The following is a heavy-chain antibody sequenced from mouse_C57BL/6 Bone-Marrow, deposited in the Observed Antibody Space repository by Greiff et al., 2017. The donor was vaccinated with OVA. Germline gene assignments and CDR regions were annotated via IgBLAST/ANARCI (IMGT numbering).Heavy chain of an antibody. CDR3: ARSWLLRGPYWYFDV. Sequence: QLKESGPELVKPGASVKISCKASGYSFTDYNMNWVKQSNGKSLEWIGVINPNYGTTSYNQKFKGKATLTVDQSSSTAYMQLNSLTSEDSAVYYCARSWLLRGPYWYFDVWGTGTTVTVSS. D-gene: IGHD2-3*01. J-gene: IGHJ1*03. CDR2: INPNYGTT. V-gene: IGHV1-39*01. CDR1: GYSFTDYN.